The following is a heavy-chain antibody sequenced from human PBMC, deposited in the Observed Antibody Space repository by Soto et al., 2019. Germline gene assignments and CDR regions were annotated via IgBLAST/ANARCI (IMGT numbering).Heavy chain of an antibody. D-gene: IGHD3-16*01. V-gene: IGHV1-18*01. J-gene: IGHJ3*02. CDR3: ARGGLVWRIGVQSDAFDI. CDR2: ISAYNGNT. Sequence: ASVKVSCKASGYTFTSYGISWVRQAPGQGLEWMGWISAYNGNTNYAQKLQGRVTMTTDTSTSTAYMELRSLRSDDTAVYYCARGGLVWRIGVQSDAFDIWGQGTMVTVSS. CDR1: GYTFTSYG.